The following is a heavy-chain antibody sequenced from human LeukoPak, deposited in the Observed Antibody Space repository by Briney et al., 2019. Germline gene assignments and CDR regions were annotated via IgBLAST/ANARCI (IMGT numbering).Heavy chain of an antibody. CDR2: ISYDGSNK. CDR1: GFTFSSYG. D-gene: IGHD3-22*01. Sequence: GGSLRLSCAASGFTFSSYGMHWVRQAPGKGLGWVAVISYDGSNKYYADSVKGRFTISRDNSKNTLYLQMNSLRAEDTAVYYCAKGGDDSSGYYDYWGQGTLVTVSS. CDR3: AKGGDDSSGYYDY. J-gene: IGHJ4*02. V-gene: IGHV3-30*18.